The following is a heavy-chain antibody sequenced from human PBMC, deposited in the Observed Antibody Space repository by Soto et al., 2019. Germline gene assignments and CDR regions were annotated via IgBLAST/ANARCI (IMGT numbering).Heavy chain of an antibody. D-gene: IGHD4-17*01. J-gene: IGHJ2*01. CDR3: AREIADTVTTAWFLDL. CDR1: VFTFITAY. Sequence: VVSLILSCSSSVFTFITAYMDLVLQPTGKGLEWVSAIGRGGDTYYPDSAKGRFTISRENAKNSLYLKMNNLRVGDTDVYYCAREIADTVTTAWFLDLWGSRNLLNVSS. CDR2: IGRGGDT. V-gene: IGHV3-13*01.